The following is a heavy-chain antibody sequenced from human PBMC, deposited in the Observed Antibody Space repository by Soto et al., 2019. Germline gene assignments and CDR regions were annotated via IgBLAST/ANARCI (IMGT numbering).Heavy chain of an antibody. V-gene: IGHV5-10-1*01. D-gene: IGHD3-16*02. J-gene: IGHJ4*02. CDR1: GYSFTSYW. CDR3: ARQDMITFGGVIVTVYYFDY. CDR2: IDPSDSYT. Sequence: GESVKISCXGSGYSFTSYWISWVRQMPGKGLEWMGRIDPSDSYTNYSPSFQGHVTISADKSISTAYLQWSSLKASDTAMYYCARQDMITFGGVIVTVYYFDYWGQGTLVTVSS.